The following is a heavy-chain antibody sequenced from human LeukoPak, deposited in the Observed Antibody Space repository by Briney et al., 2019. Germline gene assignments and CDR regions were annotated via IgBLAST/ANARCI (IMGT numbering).Heavy chain of an antibody. Sequence: KTSETLSLTCTVSGYSISSGYYWGWIRQPPGKGLEWIGSIYHSGSTYYNPSLKSRVTISVDTSKNQFSLKLSSVTAADTAVYYCARSVGGSGSYHWFDPWGQGTLVTVSS. D-gene: IGHD3-10*01. CDR2: IYHSGST. V-gene: IGHV4-38-2*02. CDR3: ARSVGGSGSYHWFDP. J-gene: IGHJ5*02. CDR1: GYSISSGYY.